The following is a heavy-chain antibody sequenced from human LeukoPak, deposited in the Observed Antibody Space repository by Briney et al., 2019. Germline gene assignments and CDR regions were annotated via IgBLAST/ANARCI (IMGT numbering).Heavy chain of an antibody. CDR1: GFTFSSYE. CDR2: ISSSGSTI. J-gene: IGHJ4*02. D-gene: IGHD4-17*01. CDR3: ARDQGYGDYYFDY. V-gene: IGHV3-48*03. Sequence: RPGGSLRLSCAASGFTFSSYEMNWVRQAPGKGLEWVSYISSSGSTIYYADSVKGRFTISRDNVKNSLYLQMNSLRAEDTAVYYCARDQGYGDYYFDYWGQGTLVTVSS.